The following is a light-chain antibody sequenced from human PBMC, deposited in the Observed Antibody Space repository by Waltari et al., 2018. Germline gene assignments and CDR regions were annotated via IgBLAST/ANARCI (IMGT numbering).Light chain of an antibody. V-gene: IGKV1-5*01. CDR2: DVS. CDR3: QQYDRYSAWT. CDR1: QSVTRY. Sequence: DIQMTQSPSTLSASVGDRVTITCRASQSVTRYLAWYQQKPGKAPTVLIWDVSSLERGVPSRCGGSGAVTEFTLTISSLQPDDFATYYCQQYDRYSAWTFGQGTKVEIK. J-gene: IGKJ1*01.